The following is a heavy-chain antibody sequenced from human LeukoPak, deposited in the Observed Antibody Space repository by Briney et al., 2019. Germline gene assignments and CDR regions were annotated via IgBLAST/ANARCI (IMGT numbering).Heavy chain of an antibody. CDR3: ARKYCSDCPKGDAFDI. V-gene: IGHV3-23*01. Sequence: GGSLRLSCAASGFTFSSYAMSWVRQAPGKGLEWVSATSGSGGSTHYADSVKGRFNISRDNSKNTLYLEMNSLRAEDTAVYYCARKYCSDCPKGDAFDIWGQGTMVTVSS. CDR1: GFTFSSYA. D-gene: IGHD2-21*02. CDR2: TSGSGGST. J-gene: IGHJ3*02.